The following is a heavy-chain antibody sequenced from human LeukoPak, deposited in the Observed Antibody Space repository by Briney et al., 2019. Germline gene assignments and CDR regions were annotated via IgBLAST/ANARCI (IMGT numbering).Heavy chain of an antibody. D-gene: IGHD6-19*01. CDR2: ISAYNGNT. V-gene: IGHV1-18*01. CDR1: GYTFTNYG. J-gene: IGHJ4*02. Sequence: ASVKVSCKASGYTFTNYGISWVRQAPGQGLEWMGWISAYNGNTNYAQKLQGRVTMTTDTSTTTAYMELRSLRSDDTAVCYCARRQYSSGWYHFDYWGQGTLVTVSS. CDR3: ARRQYSSGWYHFDY.